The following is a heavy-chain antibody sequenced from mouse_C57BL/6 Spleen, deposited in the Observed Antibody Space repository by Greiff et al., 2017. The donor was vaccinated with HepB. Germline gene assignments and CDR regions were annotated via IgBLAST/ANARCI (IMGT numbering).Heavy chain of an antibody. J-gene: IGHJ2*01. CDR3: ARYENLYYGSSSFDY. CDR1: GCAFSSYW. Sequence: GRRRRAGAEVVEPGCGGEGCGKASGCAFSSYWMNWVSQRPGKGLEWIGQIYPGDGDTNYNGKFKGKATLTADKSSSTAYMQLSSLTSEDSAVYFCARYENLYYGSSSFDYWGQGTTLTVSS. V-gene: IGHV1-80*01. CDR2: IYPGDGDT. D-gene: IGHD1-1*01.